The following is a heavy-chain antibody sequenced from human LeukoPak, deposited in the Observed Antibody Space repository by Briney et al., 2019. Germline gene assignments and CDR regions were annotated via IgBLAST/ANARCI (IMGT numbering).Heavy chain of an antibody. D-gene: IGHD3-9*01. Sequence: GGSLRLSCAASGFTFSSYGMHWVRQAPGKGLEWVAVISYDGSNKYYADSVKGRFTISRDNSKNTLYLQMNSLRAEDTAVYYCANIAGYDILTGYSYWGQGTLVTVSS. J-gene: IGHJ4*02. V-gene: IGHV3-30*18. CDR2: ISYDGSNK. CDR1: GFTFSSYG. CDR3: ANIAGYDILTGYSY.